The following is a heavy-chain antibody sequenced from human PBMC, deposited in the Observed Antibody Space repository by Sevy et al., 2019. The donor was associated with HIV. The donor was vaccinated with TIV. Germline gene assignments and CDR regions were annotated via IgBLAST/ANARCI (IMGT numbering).Heavy chain of an antibody. Sequence: AGGSLRLSCAASGFTFNIYSMSWVRQTPGKGLEWVATLSFGCGKINHADSVKGRFTMSRDDSKNAVYLQMNNLRVEDTAIYYCAREGCTKPHDYWGQGTLVTVSS. CDR3: AREGCTKPHDY. V-gene: IGHV3-23*01. CDR2: LSFGCGKI. J-gene: IGHJ4*02. D-gene: IGHD2-8*01. CDR1: GFTFNIYS.